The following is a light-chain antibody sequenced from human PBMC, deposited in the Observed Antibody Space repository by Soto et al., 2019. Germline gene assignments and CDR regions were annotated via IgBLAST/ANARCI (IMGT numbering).Light chain of an antibody. CDR1: QSISTW. CDR2: KAS. V-gene: IGKV1-5*03. CDR3: QQYNTYPLT. J-gene: IGKJ4*01. Sequence: DIQMTQSPSTQSAYVGDRVTIACRASQSISTWLAWYQQKPGKAPKLLIYKASNLEGGVPSRFSGSGSGTEFTITISSLQPDDFATYYCQQYNTYPLTFGGGTTVEIK.